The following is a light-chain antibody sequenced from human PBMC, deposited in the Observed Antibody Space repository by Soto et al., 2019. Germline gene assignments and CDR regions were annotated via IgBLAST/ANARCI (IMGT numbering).Light chain of an antibody. J-gene: IGKJ1*01. Sequence: ENVLTQSQGTLSLSPGERATLSCRASQSVSSRSLAWYQQKPGQAPRLLIFDASSRATGIPDRFSGSGSGTDFTLTISRLEPEDFAVFYCQQYGISPWTFGQGTKVDI. CDR1: QSVSSRS. CDR3: QQYGISPWT. CDR2: DAS. V-gene: IGKV3-20*01.